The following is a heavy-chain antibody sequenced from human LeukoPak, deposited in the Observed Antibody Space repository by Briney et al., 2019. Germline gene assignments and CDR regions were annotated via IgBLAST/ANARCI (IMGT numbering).Heavy chain of an antibody. J-gene: IGHJ4*02. Sequence: SETLSLTCTVSGGSISSSSYYWGWIRQPPGKGLEWIGSIYYSGSTYYNPSLKSRVTISVDTSKNQFSLKLSSVTAADTAVYYCAALQNSDDFDYWGQGTLVTVSS. CDR1: GGSISSSSYY. CDR3: AALQNSDDFDY. CDR2: IYYSGST. D-gene: IGHD2-21*01. V-gene: IGHV4-39*07.